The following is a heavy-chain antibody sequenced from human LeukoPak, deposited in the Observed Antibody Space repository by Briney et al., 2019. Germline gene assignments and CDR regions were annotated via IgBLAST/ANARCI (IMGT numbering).Heavy chain of an antibody. V-gene: IGHV3-7*01. J-gene: IGHJ4*02. Sequence: PGGSLRLSCAASGFTFSSYSMSWVRQAPGKGLEWVANIKQDGSEKYYVDSVKGRFTISRDNAKNSLYLQMNSLRAEDTAVYYCARARIAAAPFDYWGQGTLVTVSS. CDR3: ARARIAAAPFDY. CDR2: IKQDGSEK. CDR1: GFTFSSYS. D-gene: IGHD6-13*01.